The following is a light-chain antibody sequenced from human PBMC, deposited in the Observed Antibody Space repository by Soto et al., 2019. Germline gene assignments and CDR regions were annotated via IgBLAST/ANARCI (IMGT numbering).Light chain of an antibody. CDR3: QPYNSYSRT. Sequence: DIQMTQSPSALSASVVDRVTITFRASQSIDSWLAWYQHKPGKAPKLLIFKASTLETGVPSRFSGSGSETEFTLTISSLQPDDSATYYCQPYNSYSRTFGQGTKVDIK. V-gene: IGKV1-5*03. CDR1: QSIDSW. CDR2: KAS. J-gene: IGKJ1*01.